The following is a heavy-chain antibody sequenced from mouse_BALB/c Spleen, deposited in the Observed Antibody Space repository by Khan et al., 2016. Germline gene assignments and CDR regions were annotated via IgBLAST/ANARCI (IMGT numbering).Heavy chain of an antibody. J-gene: IGHJ3*01. Sequence: QIQLVQSGPEPKKPGETVNISCKASGYTFTNYGMHWVKQAPGKGVKWIGWINTNTGEITYAEEFKGRLASSLETSASTANLQISNLKNEDTATYFCARDYYGGNWFAYWGQGTLVTVSA. CDR2: INTNTGEI. V-gene: IGHV9-3*02. D-gene: IGHD1-1*01. CDR3: ARDYYGGNWFAY. CDR1: GYTFTNYG.